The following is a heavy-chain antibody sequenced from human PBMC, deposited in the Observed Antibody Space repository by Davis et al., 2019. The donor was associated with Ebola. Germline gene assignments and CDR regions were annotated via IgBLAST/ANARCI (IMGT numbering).Heavy chain of an antibody. CDR1: GGSFSGYY. Sequence: GSLRLSCAVYGGSFSGYYWSWIRQPPGKGLEWIGEINHSGSTNYNPSLKSRVTISVDKSKNQFSLKLNSVTAADTAVYYCARGRRYSYGPPRYWGQGTLVTVSS. J-gene: IGHJ4*02. CDR3: ARGRRYSYGPPRY. D-gene: IGHD5-18*01. CDR2: INHSGST. V-gene: IGHV4-34*01.